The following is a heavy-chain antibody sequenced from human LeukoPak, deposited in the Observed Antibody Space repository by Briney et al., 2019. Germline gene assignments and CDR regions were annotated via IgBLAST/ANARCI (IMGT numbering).Heavy chain of an antibody. J-gene: IGHJ1*01. CDR3: AIQRADLITMIRGIIAF. CDR2: IKPDGTEK. V-gene: IGHV3-7*01. CDR1: GFTFSSFW. Sequence: GSLRLSCSASGFTFSSFWMTWVRQAPGKGLEWVANIKPDGTEKYYVDSVKGRFTISRDNAKNSLYLQMNGLRAEDTAVYYCAIQRADLITMIRGIIAFWGQGTLVTVSS. D-gene: IGHD3-10*01.